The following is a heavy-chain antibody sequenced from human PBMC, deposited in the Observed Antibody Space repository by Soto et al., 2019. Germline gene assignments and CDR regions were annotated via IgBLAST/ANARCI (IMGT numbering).Heavy chain of an antibody. Sequence: PGGSLRLSCVASGFTFSKYAMTWVRQAPGKGLEWVSVISATGATTYYADSVRGRFTISRDNSKNTLNLQMNDLRVEDTAVIYCAKGRKSTEKDIAVMLAAASSIQHWGQGTLVTVSS. CDR2: ISATGATT. J-gene: IGHJ1*01. V-gene: IGHV3-23*01. CDR1: GFTFSKYA. D-gene: IGHD2-15*01. CDR3: AKGRKSTEKDIAVMLAAASSIQH.